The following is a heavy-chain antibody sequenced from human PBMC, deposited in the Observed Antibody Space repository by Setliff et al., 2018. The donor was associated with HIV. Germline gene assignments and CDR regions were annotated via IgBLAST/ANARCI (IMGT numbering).Heavy chain of an antibody. D-gene: IGHD2-8*01. CDR3: ARSFNGVPWT. CDR2: ISHSGDT. CDR1: GGSFSDYF. Sequence: SETLSLTCAVYGGSFSDYFWSWIRQSPGKGLEWIGEISHSGDTQYNSSLKSRVTISIDTSKNQFSLRLSSVTGADAAVYYCARSFNGVPWTWGQGMLVTVSS. V-gene: IGHV4-34*01. J-gene: IGHJ5*02.